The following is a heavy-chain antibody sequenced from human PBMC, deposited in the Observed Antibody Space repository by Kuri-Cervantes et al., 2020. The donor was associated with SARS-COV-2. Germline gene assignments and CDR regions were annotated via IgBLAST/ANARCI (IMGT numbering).Heavy chain of an antibody. CDR2: ISGSGSYI. Sequence: EGCLRPSCAASRFSLSRYTRNWVRQVPGKALEWVASISGSGSYIDYADSVKGRFTIFRDNSKNTLYLQMNSLRAEDTAVYYCAREGDIVVVDDAFDIWGQRTMVTVSS. V-gene: IGHV3-21*01. D-gene: IGHD2-2*01. CDR1: RFSLSRYT. CDR3: AREGDIVVVDDAFDI. J-gene: IGHJ3*02.